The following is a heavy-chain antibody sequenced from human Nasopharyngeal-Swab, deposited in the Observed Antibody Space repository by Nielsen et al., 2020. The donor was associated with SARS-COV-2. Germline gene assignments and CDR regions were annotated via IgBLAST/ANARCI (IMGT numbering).Heavy chain of an antibody. J-gene: IGHJ6*02. CDR2: IWYDGSNK. D-gene: IGHD2-8*01. CDR1: GFTFSSYG. Sequence: GGSLRLSCAASGFTFSSYGMHWVRQAPGKGLEWVAVIWYDGSNKYYADSVKGRFTISRDNSKNTLYLQMNSLKTEDTAVYYCTTDLGYGPYYYYGMDVWGQGTTVTVSS. CDR3: TTDLGYGPYYYYGMDV. V-gene: IGHV3-33*01.